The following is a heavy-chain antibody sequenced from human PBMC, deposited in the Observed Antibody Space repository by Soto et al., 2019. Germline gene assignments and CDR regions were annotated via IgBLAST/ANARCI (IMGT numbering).Heavy chain of an antibody. D-gene: IGHD3-9*01. CDR2: ISSNGGRT. Sequence: GGSLRLSCAASGFTLSSYNMHWVRQAPGKGLEYVSAISSNGGRTYYANSVKGRFTISRDNSKNTLYLQMGSLRPEDKAVYYCARDGRGLRYFDWLAHFDSWGQRT. V-gene: IGHV3-64*01. J-gene: IGHJ4*02. CDR1: GFTLSSYN. CDR3: ARDGRGLRYFDWLAHFDS.